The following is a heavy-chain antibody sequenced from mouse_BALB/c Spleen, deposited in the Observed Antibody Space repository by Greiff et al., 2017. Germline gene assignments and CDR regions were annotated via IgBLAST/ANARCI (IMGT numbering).Heavy chain of an antibody. D-gene: IGHD4-1*01. V-gene: IGHV1-77*01. Sequence: QVQLKQSGAELARPGASVKLSCKASGYTFTDYYINWVKQRTGQGLEWIGEIYPGSGNTYYNEKFKGKATLTADKSSSTAYMQLSSLTSEDSAVYFCARGLTGTVYAMDYWGQGTSVTVSS. CDR2: IYPGSGNT. CDR1: GYTFTDYY. J-gene: IGHJ4*01. CDR3: ARGLTGTVYAMDY.